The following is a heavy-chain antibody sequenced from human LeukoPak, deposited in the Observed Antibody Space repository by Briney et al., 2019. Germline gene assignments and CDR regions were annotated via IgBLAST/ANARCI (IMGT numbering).Heavy chain of an antibody. CDR2: IRSDGSNK. J-gene: IGHJ5*02. V-gene: IGHV3-30*02. CDR1: GFTFSTYG. Sequence: GGSLRLSCAASGFTFSTYGIHWVRQAPGKGLEWVAFIRSDGSNKYYPDSVKGRFTISRDNSKNTVYLQINSLRAEDTAMYYCAKEGFDPWGQGTLVTVSS. CDR3: AKEGFDP.